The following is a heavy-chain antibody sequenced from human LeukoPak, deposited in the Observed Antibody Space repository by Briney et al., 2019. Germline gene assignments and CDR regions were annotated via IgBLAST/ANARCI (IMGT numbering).Heavy chain of an antibody. Sequence: PGGSLRLSCAASGFTFSSSAMSWVRQAPGKGLEWVSSISGSGGSTYYADSVKGRFTISRDNAKNSLYLQMNSLRAEDTAVYYCARDQDYYDSSGYYLTFDYWGQGTLVTVSS. D-gene: IGHD3-22*01. J-gene: IGHJ4*02. CDR2: ISGSGGST. CDR3: ARDQDYYDSSGYYLTFDY. V-gene: IGHV3-23*01. CDR1: GFTFSSSA.